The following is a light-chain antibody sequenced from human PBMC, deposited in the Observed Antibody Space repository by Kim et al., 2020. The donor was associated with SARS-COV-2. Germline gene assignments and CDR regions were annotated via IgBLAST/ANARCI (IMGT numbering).Light chain of an antibody. CDR1: SGHSSYD. Sequence: SVKLTCTLSSGHSSYDIAWHQQQPEKGPRYLMKVKGDGSHTKGDGIPDRFSGSSSGAERYLTISSLQSEDEADYYCQTWGTGIWVFGGGTKLTVL. CDR3: QTWGTGIWV. V-gene: IGLV4-69*01. J-gene: IGLJ3*02. CDR2: VKGDGSH.